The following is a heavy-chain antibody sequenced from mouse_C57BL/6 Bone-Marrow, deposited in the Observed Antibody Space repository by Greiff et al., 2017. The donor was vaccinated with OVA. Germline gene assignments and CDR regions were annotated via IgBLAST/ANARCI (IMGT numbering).Heavy chain of an antibody. D-gene: IGHD1-1*01. CDR2: ISNGGGST. Sequence: DVKLVESGGGLVQPGGSLKLSCAASGFTFSDYYMYWVRQTPEKRLEWVAYISNGGGSTYYPDTVKGRFTLSRDNAKNTLYLRMSRLKSKDTAMYYCARPYYNGSLFAYWGQGTLVTVSA. CDR3: ARPYYNGSLFAY. V-gene: IGHV5-12*01. J-gene: IGHJ3*01. CDR1: GFTFSDYY.